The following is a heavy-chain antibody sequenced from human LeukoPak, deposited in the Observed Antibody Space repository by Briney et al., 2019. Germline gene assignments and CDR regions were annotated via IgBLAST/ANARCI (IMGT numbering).Heavy chain of an antibody. J-gene: IGHJ2*01. Sequence: GGPLRLSCAASRFTFSTYRMNWVRQAPGKGLEWVSSISSGSSYIYYADSVKGRFTISSDNAKNSLYLQMNSLRAEDTAVYYCAGSDTTGYIPREWDYWYFDLWGRGALVTVSS. CDR1: RFTFSTYR. CDR2: ISSGSSYI. V-gene: IGHV3-21*01. D-gene: IGHD1-1*01. CDR3: AGSDTTGYIPREWDYWYFDL.